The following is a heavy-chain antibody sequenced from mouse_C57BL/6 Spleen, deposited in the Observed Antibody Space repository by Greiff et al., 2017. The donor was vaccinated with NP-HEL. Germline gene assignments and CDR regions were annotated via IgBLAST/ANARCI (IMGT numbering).Heavy chain of an antibody. Sequence: VQLQQSGAELVKPGASVKLSCTASGFNIKDYYMHWVKQRTEQGLEWIGRIDPEDGETKYAPKFPGKATITADTASNTAYLQLSSLTSEDTAVYYCASRSQGGYYSPDYWGQGTTLTVSS. CDR3: ASRSQGGYYSPDY. D-gene: IGHD2-1*01. CDR2: IDPEDGET. V-gene: IGHV14-2*01. CDR1: GFNIKDYY. J-gene: IGHJ2*01.